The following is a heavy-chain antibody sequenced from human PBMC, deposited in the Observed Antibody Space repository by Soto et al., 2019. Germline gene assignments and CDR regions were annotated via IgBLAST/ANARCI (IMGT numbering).Heavy chain of an antibody. Sequence: SETLSLTCTVSGGSISSGGYYWSWIRQHPGKGMERIGYIYYSGSTYYNPSLKSRVTISVDTSKNQFSLKLSSVTAADTAVYYCARAYCSGGSCYFPARPWLDPWGQGTLVTVSS. V-gene: IGHV4-31*03. CDR3: ARAYCSGGSCYFPARPWLDP. CDR2: IYYSGST. D-gene: IGHD2-15*01. CDR1: GGSISSGGYY. J-gene: IGHJ5*02.